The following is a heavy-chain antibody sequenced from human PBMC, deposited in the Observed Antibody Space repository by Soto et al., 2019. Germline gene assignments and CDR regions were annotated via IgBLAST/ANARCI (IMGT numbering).Heavy chain of an antibody. CDR1: GYTFTSYG. CDR3: ARVDIVVVVAADNWFDP. J-gene: IGHJ5*02. D-gene: IGHD2-15*01. Sequence: QVQLVQSGAEVKKPGASVKVSCKASGYTFTSYGISWVRQAPGQGLEWMGWISAYNGNTNYAQKLQGRVTMTTDTSRSTAYMELRSLRSDDTAVYYCARVDIVVVVAADNWFDPWGQGTLVTVSS. V-gene: IGHV1-18*01. CDR2: ISAYNGNT.